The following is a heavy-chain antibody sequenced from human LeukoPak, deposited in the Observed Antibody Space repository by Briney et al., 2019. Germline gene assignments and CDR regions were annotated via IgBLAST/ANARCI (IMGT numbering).Heavy chain of an antibody. CDR3: ARDTRSYDFWSGYDYYYGMDV. Sequence: SETLSLTCAVYGGSFSGYYWSWIRQPPAKGLEWIGEINRSGSTNYNPSLKSRVTISVDTSKNQFSLKLSSVTAADTAVYYCARDTRSYDFWSGYDYYYGMDVWGQGTTVTVSS. CDR2: INRSGST. D-gene: IGHD3-3*01. V-gene: IGHV4-34*01. J-gene: IGHJ6*02. CDR1: GGSFSGYY.